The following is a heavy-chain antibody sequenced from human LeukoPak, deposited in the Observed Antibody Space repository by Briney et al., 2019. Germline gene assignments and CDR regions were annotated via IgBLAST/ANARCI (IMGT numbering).Heavy chain of an antibody. CDR1: GFTFSSYA. CDR2: ISYDGSNK. V-gene: IGHV3-30-3*01. D-gene: IGHD6-19*01. J-gene: IGHJ3*02. CDR3: ARDREQWLDTFYDAFDI. Sequence: GRSLRLSCAASGFTFSSYAMHWVRQAPGKGLEWVAVISYDGSNKYYADSVKGRFTISRDNSKNTLYLQMDSLRAEDTAVYYCARDREQWLDTFYDAFDIWGQGTMVTVSS.